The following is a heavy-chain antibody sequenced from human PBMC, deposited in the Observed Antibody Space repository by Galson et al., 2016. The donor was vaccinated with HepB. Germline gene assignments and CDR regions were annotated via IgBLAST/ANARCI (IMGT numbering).Heavy chain of an antibody. V-gene: IGHV3-30*03. CDR2: ISYDGNNK. D-gene: IGHD4-17*01. J-gene: IGHJ6*02. CDR1: GFSFSRCG. CDR3: ARELGVTTFSDYYYYVMDV. Sequence: SLRLSCAASGFSFSRCGMHWVRQAPGKGLEWVAVISYDGNNKNYADSVKGRFTISRDSSNNTLFLQMNSLRTEDTAVYYCARELGVTTFSDYYYYVMDVWGQGTTVTVSS.